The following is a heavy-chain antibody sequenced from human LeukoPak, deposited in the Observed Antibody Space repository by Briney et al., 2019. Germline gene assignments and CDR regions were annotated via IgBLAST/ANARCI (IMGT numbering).Heavy chain of an antibody. CDR3: ARADYDYVWGSYRPLWRGYDDAFDI. CDR2: IKQEGSEK. CDR1: GLTFSSYW. V-gene: IGHV3-7*01. Sequence: GGSLTLSCAASGLTFSSYWMSWVRQAPGKGLEWVANIKQEGSEKYYVDSVKGRFTISRDNAKNSLYLQMNSLRAEDTAVYYCARADYDYVWGSYRPLWRGYDDAFDIWGQGTMVTVSS. J-gene: IGHJ3*02. D-gene: IGHD3-16*02.